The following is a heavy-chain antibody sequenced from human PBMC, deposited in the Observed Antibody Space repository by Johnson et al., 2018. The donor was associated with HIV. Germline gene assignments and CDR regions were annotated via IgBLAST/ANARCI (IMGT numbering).Heavy chain of an antibody. CDR3: ATTRWSDTDPFDI. Sequence: VQLVESGGGLVQPGGSLRLSCAASGFTVSSNYMSWVRQAPGKGLEWVSDIYSGGSTYYADSVKGRFTISRDNSKNMLYLQMNSLRAEDTAVYYCATTRWSDTDPFDIWGQGTMVTVSS. D-gene: IGHD3-3*01. J-gene: IGHJ3*02. CDR1: GFTVSSNY. V-gene: IGHV3-66*01. CDR2: IYSGGST.